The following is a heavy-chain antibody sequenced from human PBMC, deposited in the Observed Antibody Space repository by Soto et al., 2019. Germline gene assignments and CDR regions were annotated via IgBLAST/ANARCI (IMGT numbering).Heavy chain of an antibody. J-gene: IGHJ4*02. CDR2: IFDSGTT. CDR1: GGSISSGGYY. V-gene: IGHV4-31*03. D-gene: IGHD6-19*01. Sequence: QVQLQESGPGLVKPSQTLSLTCTASGGSISSGGYYWSWLRQHPGKGLEWIGYIFDSGTTYYNPSLKSRVTISVDPSKSQFSLRLTSVTATDTAVYYCASQASGWYPDYWGQGTLVTVSS. CDR3: ASQASGWYPDY.